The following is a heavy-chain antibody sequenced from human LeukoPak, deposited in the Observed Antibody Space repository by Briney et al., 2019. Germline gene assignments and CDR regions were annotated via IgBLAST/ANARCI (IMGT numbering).Heavy chain of an antibody. Sequence: GGSLRLSCAASGFTFSSYSMNWVRQAPGKGLQWVSSISSSSSYIYYADSVKGRFTISRDNAKNSLYLQMNSLRAEDTAVYYCGRWLREGYNYGEDYWGQGTLVTVSS. J-gene: IGHJ4*02. CDR3: GRWLREGYNYGEDY. V-gene: IGHV3-21*01. CDR1: GFTFSSYS. CDR2: ISSSSSYI. D-gene: IGHD5-24*01.